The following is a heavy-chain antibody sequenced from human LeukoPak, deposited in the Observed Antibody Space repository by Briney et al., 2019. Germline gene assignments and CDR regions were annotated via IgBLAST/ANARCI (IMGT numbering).Heavy chain of an antibody. CDR2: ISSSSSHI. D-gene: IGHD3-3*01. V-gene: IGHV3-21*01. CDR1: GSTFSSYS. Sequence: GGSLRLSCAASGSTFSSYSMNWVRQAPGKGLEWVSSISSSSSHIYYADSVKGRFTISRDNAKNSLYLQMNSLRAEDTAVYYCASLPTIFGVVPWFDPWGQGTLVTVSS. J-gene: IGHJ5*02. CDR3: ASLPTIFGVVPWFDP.